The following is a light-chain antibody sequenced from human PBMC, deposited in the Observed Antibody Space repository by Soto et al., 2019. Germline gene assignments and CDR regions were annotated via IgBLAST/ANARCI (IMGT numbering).Light chain of an antibody. CDR2: EVS. CDR3: SSYTSSSNWV. J-gene: IGLJ3*02. Sequence: QSALTQPASVSGSPGQWITISCTGTSSDVGGYNYVSWYQQHPGKAPKLMIYEVSNRPSGVSNRFSGSKSGNTASLTISGLQAEDEADYYCSSYTSSSNWVFGGGTKLTVL. V-gene: IGLV2-14*01. CDR1: SSDVGGYNY.